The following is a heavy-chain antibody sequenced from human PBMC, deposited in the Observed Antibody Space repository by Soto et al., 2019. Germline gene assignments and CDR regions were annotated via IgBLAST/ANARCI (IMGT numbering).Heavy chain of an antibody. V-gene: IGHV3-23*04. CDR1: GFTFSSYA. CDR3: AKDPPSYYDNGGYTVLQMDD. J-gene: IGHJ6*02. D-gene: IGHD3-22*01. CDR2: ISGGGGIT. Sequence: EVRLVDSGGGLVQPGGSLRLSCAASGFTFSSYAMTWVRQAPGKGLEWVSAISGGGGITYYADSVKGRFTISRDNSKNTLYLPMNIRRAEDTAVYYCAKDPPSYYDNGGYTVLQMDDWGQGTTVTVS.